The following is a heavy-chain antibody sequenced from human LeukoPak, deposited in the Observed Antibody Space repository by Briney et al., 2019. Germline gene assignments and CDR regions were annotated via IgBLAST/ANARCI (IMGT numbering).Heavy chain of an antibody. D-gene: IGHD2-8*02. CDR1: GYTFTSYG. J-gene: IGHJ4*02. CDR3: ARFGGVNDYYFDY. Sequence: SVKVSCKASGYTFTSYGISWVRQAPGQGLEWMGGIIPIFGTANYAQKFQGRVTITADESTSTAYMELSSLRSEDTAVYYCARFGGVNDYYFDYWGQGTLVTVSS. V-gene: IGHV1-69*13. CDR2: IIPIFGTA.